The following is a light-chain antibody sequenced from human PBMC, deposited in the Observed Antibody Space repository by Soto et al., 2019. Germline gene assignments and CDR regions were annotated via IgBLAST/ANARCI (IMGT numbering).Light chain of an antibody. Sequence: QLVLTQSPSASASLGASVKLTCTLSSGHSSYAIAWHQQQPEKGPRYLMKLNSDGSHSKGDGIPDRFSGSSSGAERYLTISRLQSEDEADYYRQTWGTGIQGYVLFGGGTQLTVL. V-gene: IGLV4-69*01. CDR1: SGHSSYA. J-gene: IGLJ2*01. CDR3: QTWGTGIQGYVL. CDR2: LNSDGSH.